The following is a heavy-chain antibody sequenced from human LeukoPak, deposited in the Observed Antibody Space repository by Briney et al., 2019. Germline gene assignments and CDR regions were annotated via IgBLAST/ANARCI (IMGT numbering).Heavy chain of an antibody. CDR1: GFTFTYYT. V-gene: IGHV3-21*01. Sequence: GGSLRLSCAASGFTFTYYTMNWVRQAPGKGLEWVSSISSSSSDRYYADSVKGRFTISRDNAKNSLYLQMNSLRAEDTAVYYCARDRAYCGGDCYPDYYYYYYMDVWGKGTTVTISS. CDR2: ISSSSSDR. J-gene: IGHJ6*03. CDR3: ARDRAYCGGDCYPDYYYYYYMDV. D-gene: IGHD2-21*02.